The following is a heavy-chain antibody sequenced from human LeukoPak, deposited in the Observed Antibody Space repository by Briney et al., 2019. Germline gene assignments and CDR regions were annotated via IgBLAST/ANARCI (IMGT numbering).Heavy chain of an antibody. D-gene: IGHD5-12*01. CDR1: RGSFSGF. Sequence: PSETLSLTCAVYRGSFSGFWSWIRQPPGKGLEWIGEIHHTGSTKYNPSLTSRVTMSVDTSKNQFSLNLSSVTAADTAVYYCARAQNSGYAWAAFDIWGQGTMVTVSS. V-gene: IGHV4-34*01. J-gene: IGHJ3*02. CDR2: IHHTGST. CDR3: ARAQNSGYAWAAFDI.